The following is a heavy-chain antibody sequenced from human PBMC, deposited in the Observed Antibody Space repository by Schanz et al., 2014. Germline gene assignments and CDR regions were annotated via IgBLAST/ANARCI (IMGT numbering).Heavy chain of an antibody. J-gene: IGHJ3*02. CDR3: ARLGRMGAFDI. CDR1: GFTFRSYG. Sequence: LVESGGGVVQPGRSVRLSCVASGFTFRSYGMHWVRQAPGKGLEWVANIKQDESERSYVDSVKGRFTISRDNAKKSLFLQMNSLRAEDTAVYYCARLGRMGAFDIWGQGTMVTVSS. CDR2: IKQDESER. D-gene: IGHD2-8*01. V-gene: IGHV3-7*01.